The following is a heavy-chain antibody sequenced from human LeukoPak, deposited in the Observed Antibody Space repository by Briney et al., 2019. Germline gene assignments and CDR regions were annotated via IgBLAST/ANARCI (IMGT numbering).Heavy chain of an antibody. CDR1: GDSVSSDSAA. CDR2: TYYRSKWHY. J-gene: IGHJ4*02. V-gene: IGHV6-1*01. Sequence: SQTLSLTCAISGDSVSSDSAAWNWIRQSPSRGLEWLGRTYYRSKWHYDYAVSVKSRITINPDTSRNQLSLQLNSVTPEDTALYYCARQDGSFDYWGQGTLVTVSS. CDR3: ARQDGSFDY.